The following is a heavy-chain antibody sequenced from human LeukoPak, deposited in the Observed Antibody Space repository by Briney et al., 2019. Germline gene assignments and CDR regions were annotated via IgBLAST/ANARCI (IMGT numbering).Heavy chain of an antibody. J-gene: IGHJ4*02. CDR1: GFTFSSYA. V-gene: IGHV3-21*01. CDR2: IGSSSSYI. Sequence: PGGSLRLSCAASGFTFSSYAMSWVRQAPGKGLEWVSPIGSSSSYIYYADSVKGRFAISRDNAKNSLYLQMNSLRAEDTAVYYCARDPPLDFDYWGQGTLVTVSS. CDR3: ARDPPLDFDY.